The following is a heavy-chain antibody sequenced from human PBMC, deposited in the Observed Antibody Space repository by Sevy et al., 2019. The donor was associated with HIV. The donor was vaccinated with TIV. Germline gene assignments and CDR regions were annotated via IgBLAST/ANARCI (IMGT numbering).Heavy chain of an antibody. CDR3: ARPDYSSTIAARPGFVFDW. V-gene: IGHV3-9*01. D-gene: IGHD6-6*01. CDR2: ISWNGGNT. Sequence: GGSLRLSCAASGFTFDDYAMHWVRQVPGKGLEWVSGISWNGGNTVYADSVKGRFTISRDNAKNSLYVQMNSLRVEDTAVYYCARPDYSSTIAARPGFVFDWWGQGTLVTVSS. J-gene: IGHJ4*02. CDR1: GFTFDDYA.